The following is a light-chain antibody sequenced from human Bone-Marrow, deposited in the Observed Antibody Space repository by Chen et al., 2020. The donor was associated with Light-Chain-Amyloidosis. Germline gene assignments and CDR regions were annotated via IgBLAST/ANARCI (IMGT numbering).Light chain of an antibody. Sequence: DIVSTQSPCTLSSSPGEGAYLHCRPSQTISSNYFTWYQQKFGHAPRLLIYGSSSRATGIPDRFTDSGSGTDFTLTINRLEPEDFAMYYCRQYGTSPLTFGGGTKVEIK. J-gene: IGKJ4*01. V-gene: IGKV3-20*01. CDR1: QTISSNY. CDR3: RQYGTSPLT. CDR2: GSS.